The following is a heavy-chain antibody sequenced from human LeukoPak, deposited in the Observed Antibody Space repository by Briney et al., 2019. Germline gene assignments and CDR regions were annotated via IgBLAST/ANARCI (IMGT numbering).Heavy chain of an antibody. V-gene: IGHV3-33*06. D-gene: IGHD6-6*01. J-gene: IGHJ4*02. CDR2: MWYDGSKD. CDR1: GFSFSTHG. Sequence: GGSLRLSCAASGFSFSTHGIHWVRQAPGKGLEWVAVMWYDGSKDYYADSVKGRFTISRDTSKNTLYLQMNNLRAEDTAVYYCAKYRETYEYTFDYWGQGTLVTVSS. CDR3: AKYRETYEYTFDY.